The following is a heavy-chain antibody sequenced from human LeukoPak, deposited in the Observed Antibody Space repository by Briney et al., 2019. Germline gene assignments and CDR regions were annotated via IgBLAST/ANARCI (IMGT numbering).Heavy chain of an antibody. CDR1: GGSISTYY. J-gene: IGHJ3*02. D-gene: IGHD3-10*01. V-gene: IGHV4-59*08. CDR2: ISXSGST. Sequence: SETLSLTCTVSGGSISTYYWSWIRQPPGKGLEWIGYISXSGSTNYXPSLXXRVTISVDTSKNQFSLKLSSVTAADTAVYYCAXLTMVRGVINAFDIWGQGTMVTVSS. CDR3: AXLTMVRGVINAFDI.